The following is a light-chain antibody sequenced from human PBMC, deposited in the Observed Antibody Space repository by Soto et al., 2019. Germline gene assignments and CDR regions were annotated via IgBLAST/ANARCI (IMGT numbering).Light chain of an antibody. CDR3: QQYGSLLPET. CDR2: GAS. CDR1: QSVSSSY. V-gene: IGKV3-20*01. Sequence: EIVLTQSPGTLSLSPGERATLSCRASQSVSSSYLAWYQQKPGQAPRLLIYGASSRATGIPDRFSGSGSGTDFTITISRLEPEDFAVYYCQQYGSLLPETFGQGTKVEIK. J-gene: IGKJ1*01.